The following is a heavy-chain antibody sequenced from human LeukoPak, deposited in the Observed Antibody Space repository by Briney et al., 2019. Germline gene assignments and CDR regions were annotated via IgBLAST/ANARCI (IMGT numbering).Heavy chain of an antibody. J-gene: IGHJ4*02. Sequence: GGSLGLSCAASGFIVCSNYMSWVRQAPGKGLEWVSVLYSDGSTYYADSVKGRFTISRDNSKNTLYLQMSNLRVEDTAVYYCARAAYDSNGYTANHDYWGQGTLVTVSS. CDR1: GFIVCSNY. CDR3: ARAAYDSNGYTANHDY. CDR2: LYSDGST. D-gene: IGHD3-22*01. V-gene: IGHV3-53*01.